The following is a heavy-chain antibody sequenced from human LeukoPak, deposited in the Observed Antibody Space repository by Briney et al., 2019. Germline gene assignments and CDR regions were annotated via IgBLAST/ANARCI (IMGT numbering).Heavy chain of an antibody. J-gene: IGHJ6*02. CDR1: GFTFSSYW. CDR2: IKQDGSEK. CDR3: ARDNVVVPAAPVGYYYGMDV. Sequence: QAGGSLRLSCAASGFTFSSYWMSWVRQAPGKGLEWVANIKQDGSEKYYVDSVKGRFTISRDNAKNSLYLQMNSLGAEDTAMYYCARDNVVVPAAPVGYYYGMDVWGQGTTVTVSS. D-gene: IGHD2-2*01. V-gene: IGHV3-7*01.